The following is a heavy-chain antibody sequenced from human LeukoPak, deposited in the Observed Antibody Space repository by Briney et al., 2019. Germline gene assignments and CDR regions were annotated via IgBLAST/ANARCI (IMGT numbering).Heavy chain of an antibody. V-gene: IGHV1-69*05. CDR2: IIPIFGTA. D-gene: IGHD1-7*01. J-gene: IGHJ6*03. Sequence: GASVKVSCKASGGTFSSYAISWVRQAPGQGLEWMGRIIPIFGTANYAQKFQGRVTITTDESTSTAYMELSSLRSEDTAVYSWASGEPNWNYVLMDVWGKGTTVTVSS. CDR1: GGTFSSYA. CDR3: ASGEPNWNYVLMDV.